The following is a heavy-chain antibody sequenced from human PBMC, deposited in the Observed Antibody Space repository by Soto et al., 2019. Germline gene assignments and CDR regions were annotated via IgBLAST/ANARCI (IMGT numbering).Heavy chain of an antibody. D-gene: IGHD3-10*01. V-gene: IGHV3-23*01. CDR1: GFTFSSYA. J-gene: IGHJ4*02. Sequence: GGSLRLSCAASGFTFSSYAMSWVRQAPGKGLEWVSSMWGSGTTTYYADSVKGRFTISRGNSKNTLSLQMNSLRAEDTAVYYCAKDDRGAVAYFDYWGQGTLVTVSS. CDR3: AKDDRGAVAYFDY. CDR2: MWGSGTTT.